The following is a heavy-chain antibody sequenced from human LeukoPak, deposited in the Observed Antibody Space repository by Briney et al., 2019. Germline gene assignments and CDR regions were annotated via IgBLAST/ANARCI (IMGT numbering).Heavy chain of an antibody. J-gene: IGHJ4*02. Sequence: PSETLSLTCTVSGGSISSYYWSWIRQPAGKGLEWIGRIYTSGSTNYNPSLKSRVTMSVDTSKNQFSLKLSSVTAADTAVYYCARDLIVPVGLTGSGSYSTDYWGQGTLVTVSS. CDR2: IYTSGST. D-gene: IGHD3-10*01. CDR3: ARDLIVPVGLTGSGSYSTDY. CDR1: GGSISSYY. V-gene: IGHV4-4*07.